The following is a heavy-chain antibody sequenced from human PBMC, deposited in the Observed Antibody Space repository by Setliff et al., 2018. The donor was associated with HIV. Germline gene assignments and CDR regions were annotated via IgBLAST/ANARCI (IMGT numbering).Heavy chain of an antibody. J-gene: IGHJ4*02. CDR1: GGSISSYY. V-gene: IGHV4-4*07. Sequence: ETLSLTCTVSGGSISSYYWSWIRQPAGKGLEWIGRINISGNTHYNPSLKSRVTMSVDTSKNQFSLKLSSVTAADTAVFYCARELGAVTGHSFDYWGQGALVTVSS. CDR3: ARELGAVTGHSFDY. CDR2: INISGNT. D-gene: IGHD6-19*01.